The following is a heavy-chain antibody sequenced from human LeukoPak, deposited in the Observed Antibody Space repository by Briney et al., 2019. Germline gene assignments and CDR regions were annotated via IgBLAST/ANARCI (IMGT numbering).Heavy chain of an antibody. CDR3: ARDPGYSGIDY. D-gene: IGHD5-12*01. Sequence: PSETLSLTCTVSGASVNSGSHDWCWIRQPPGKGLEWIEYTYYSGSNNYNTSLKSRATMSPYTSKNQFSLNLNSVTAADTAVYYCARDPGYSGIDYWGQGTLVTVSS. J-gene: IGHJ4*02. CDR2: TYYSGSN. CDR1: GASVNSGSHD. V-gene: IGHV4-61*01.